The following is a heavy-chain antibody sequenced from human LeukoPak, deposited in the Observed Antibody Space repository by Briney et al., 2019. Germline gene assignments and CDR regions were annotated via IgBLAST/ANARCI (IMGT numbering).Heavy chain of an antibody. CDR2: ISYDGSNK. V-gene: IGHV3-30*03. D-gene: IGHD3-10*01. CDR1: GFTFSSYG. J-gene: IGHJ4*02. CDR3: ARSEWFGVPFDY. Sequence: GRSLRLSCAASGFTFSSYGMHWVRQAPGKGLEWVAVISYDGSNKYYADSVKGRFTISRDNSKNTLYLLMNTLRAEDTAVYYCARSEWFGVPFDYWGQGTLVTVSS.